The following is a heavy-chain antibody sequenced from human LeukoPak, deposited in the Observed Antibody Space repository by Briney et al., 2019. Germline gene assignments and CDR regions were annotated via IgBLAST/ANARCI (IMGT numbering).Heavy chain of an antibody. D-gene: IGHD3-9*01. CDR2: IYHSGST. CDR1: GGSISSGGYS. J-gene: IGHJ5*02. Sequence: PSQTLSLTCDVSGGSISSGGYSWSWIRQPPGKGLEWIGYIYHSGSTYYNPSLKSRVTISVDRSKNQFSLKLSSVTAADTAVYYCARAKYYDILTGRNDNWFDPWGQGTLVTVSS. CDR3: ARAKYYDILTGRNDNWFDP. V-gene: IGHV4-30-2*01.